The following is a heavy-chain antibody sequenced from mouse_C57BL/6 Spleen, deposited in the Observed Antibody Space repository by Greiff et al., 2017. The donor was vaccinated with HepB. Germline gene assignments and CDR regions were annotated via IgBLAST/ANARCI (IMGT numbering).Heavy chain of an antibody. CDR1: GYTFTSYW. Sequence: QVQLKQPGAELVMPGASVKLSCKASGYTFTSYWMHWVKQRPGQGLEWIGEIDPSDSYTNYNQKFKGKSTLTVDKSSSTAYMQLSSLTSEDSAVYYCAKGYGSRGWYFDVWGTGTTVTVSS. CDR3: AKGYGSRGWYFDV. D-gene: IGHD1-1*01. V-gene: IGHV1-69*01. J-gene: IGHJ1*03. CDR2: IDPSDSYT.